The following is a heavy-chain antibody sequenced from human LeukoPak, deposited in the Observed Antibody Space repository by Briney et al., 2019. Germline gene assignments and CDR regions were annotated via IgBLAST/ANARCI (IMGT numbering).Heavy chain of an antibody. CDR2: MNPNSGNT. Sequence: ASVKVSCKASGYTFTSYDINWVRQAPGQGLEWMGSMNPNSGNTGYAHKFKGRVTMTRNTAMSTAYMELSSLRSADTAMYCCARGNVRSFDYWGQGTLVIVSS. CDR3: ARGNVRSFDY. D-gene: IGHD3-10*02. J-gene: IGHJ4*02. CDR1: GYTFTSYD. V-gene: IGHV1-8*01.